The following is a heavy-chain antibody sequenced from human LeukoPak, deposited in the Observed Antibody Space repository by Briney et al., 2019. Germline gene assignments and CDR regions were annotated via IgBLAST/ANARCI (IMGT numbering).Heavy chain of an antibody. J-gene: IGHJ3*02. CDR3: ARTRGDCSGGGCYFDAFDI. D-gene: IGHD2-15*01. CDR1: GFTFSSYW. CDR2: INSDGSST. Sequence: GGSLRLSCAASGFTFSSYWMHWVRQAPGKGLVWVSRINSDGSSTTYADSVKGRFTISRDNAKNTLYLQMNSLRAEDTAVYYCARTRGDCSGGGCYFDAFDIWGQGTMATVSS. V-gene: IGHV3-74*01.